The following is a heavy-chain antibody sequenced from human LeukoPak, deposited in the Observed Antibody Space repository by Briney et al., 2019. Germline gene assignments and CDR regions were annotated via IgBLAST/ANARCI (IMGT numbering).Heavy chain of an antibody. Sequence: GGSLRLSCAASGFTFSSYSMNWVRQAPGKGLEWVSSISSSSSYIYYADSVKGRFTISRDNAKNSLYLQMNSLRAEDTAMYYCALIAVDWQQPFDYWGQGTLVTVSS. J-gene: IGHJ4*02. CDR1: GFTFSSYS. CDR2: ISSSSSYI. CDR3: ALIAVDWQQPFDY. V-gene: IGHV3-21*01. D-gene: IGHD6-13*01.